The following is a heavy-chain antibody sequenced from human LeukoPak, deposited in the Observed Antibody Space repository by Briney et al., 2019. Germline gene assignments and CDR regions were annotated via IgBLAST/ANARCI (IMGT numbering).Heavy chain of an antibody. V-gene: IGHV1-2*02. CDR3: ARGGGGYDFDAFDI. Sequence: GASVKVSCKASGYTFTGYYMHWVRQAPGQGLEWMGWINPNSGRTNYAQKFQGRVTMTRDTSISTAYMELSRLRSDDTAVYYSARGGGGYDFDAFDIWGQGTMVTVSS. CDR1: GYTFTGYY. J-gene: IGHJ3*02. CDR2: INPNSGRT. D-gene: IGHD5-12*01.